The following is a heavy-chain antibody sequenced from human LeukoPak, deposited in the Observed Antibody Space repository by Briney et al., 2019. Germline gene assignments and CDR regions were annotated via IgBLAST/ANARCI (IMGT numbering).Heavy chain of an antibody. CDR2: IYYGQTI. CDR1: AASISSSSHH. V-gene: IGHV4-39*01. D-gene: IGHD3-22*01. J-gene: IGHJ3*02. Sequence: SQTLSLTCTVSAASISSSSHHWGWIRQSPGKGLEWIGSIYYGQTIYYNPSLNSRVTISVVTSKDQFTLQLNFVTAADTAVYYCARVGDSSGYYSLAFDIWGQGTMVTVSS. CDR3: ARVGDSSGYYSLAFDI.